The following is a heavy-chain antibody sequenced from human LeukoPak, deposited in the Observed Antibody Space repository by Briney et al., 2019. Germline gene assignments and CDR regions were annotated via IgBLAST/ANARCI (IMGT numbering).Heavy chain of an antibody. Sequence: QTGGSLRLSCAASGFTFSRYWMHWVRQAPGKGLVWVSRINSDGSSTSYADSVKGRFTISRDNAKNSLYLHMNSLRAEDTAVYYCARDYGGSSPFDYWGQGTLVTVSS. J-gene: IGHJ4*02. CDR1: GFTFSRYW. CDR2: INSDGSST. CDR3: ARDYGGSSPFDY. D-gene: IGHD4-23*01. V-gene: IGHV3-74*01.